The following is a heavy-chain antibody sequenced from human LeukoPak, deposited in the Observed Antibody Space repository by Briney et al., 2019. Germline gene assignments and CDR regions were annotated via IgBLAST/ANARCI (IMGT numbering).Heavy chain of an antibody. CDR3: GRAFPSLRTSSAGDL. V-gene: IGHV3-21*01. J-gene: IGHJ1*01. Sequence: GRSLRLSRSASGFSFSDYDMNWVRQATGKGLEWVSAISGRSSHVYYGESVKGRFTISRDNAKNSLYLQLDSLGVEDTAVYYCGRAFPSLRTSSAGDLWGQGTLVTVSS. D-gene: IGHD6-25*01. CDR1: GFSFSDYD. CDR2: ISGRSSHV.